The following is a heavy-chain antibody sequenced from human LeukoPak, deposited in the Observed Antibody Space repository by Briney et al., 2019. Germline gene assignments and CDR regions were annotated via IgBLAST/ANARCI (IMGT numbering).Heavy chain of an antibody. Sequence: GASVKVSCKASGYTLTAYYMHWVRQAPGQGLEWMGWINPDSGDTIYAQKFQGRVTVTRDTSITTAYMELSRLRFDDTAVYYCASGARHYYGSGSYVYWGQGTLVTVSS. CDR1: GYTLTAYY. V-gene: IGHV1-2*02. D-gene: IGHD3-10*01. J-gene: IGHJ4*02. CDR2: INPDSGDT. CDR3: ASGARHYYGSGSYVY.